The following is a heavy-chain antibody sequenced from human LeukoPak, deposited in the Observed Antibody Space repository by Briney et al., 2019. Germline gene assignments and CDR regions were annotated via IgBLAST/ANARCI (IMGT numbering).Heavy chain of an antibody. D-gene: IGHD3-16*02. J-gene: IGHJ4*02. CDR3: ARDRDDYVWGSYRAFDY. CDR2: ISSSSSYI. Sequence: GGSLRLSCAASGFTFSSYAMSWVRQAPGKGLEWVSSISSSSSYIYYADSVKGRFTISRDNAKNSLYLQMNSLRAEDTAVYYCARDRDDYVWGSYRAFDYWGQGTLVTVSS. V-gene: IGHV3-21*01. CDR1: GFTFSSYA.